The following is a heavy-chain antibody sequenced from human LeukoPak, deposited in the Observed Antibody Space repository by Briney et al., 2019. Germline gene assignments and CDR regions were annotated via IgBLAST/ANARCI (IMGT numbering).Heavy chain of an antibody. J-gene: IGHJ4*02. CDR1: GYTFTGYY. V-gene: IGHV1-2*02. D-gene: IGHD3-22*01. Sequence: ASVKVSFKASGYTFTGYYMHWVRQAPGQGLEWMGWINPNSGGTNYAQKFQGRVTMTRDTSTSTAYMELSRLRSDDTAVYYCAGEYYYDSSLDYWGQGTLVTVSS. CDR3: AGEYYYDSSLDY. CDR2: INPNSGGT.